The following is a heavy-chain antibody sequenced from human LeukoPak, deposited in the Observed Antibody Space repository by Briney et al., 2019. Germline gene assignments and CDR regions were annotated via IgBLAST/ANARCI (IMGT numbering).Heavy chain of an antibody. J-gene: IGHJ4*02. CDR1: GVSINTCCYY. V-gene: IGHV4-61*01. CDR3: ARGRSYGFDFDS. Sequence: SETLSLTCDVSGVSINTCCYYWTWIRQPPGQGLEWIGYKYYSGSTKYNSSLRSRLTISFDTSKNQFSLRLTSVTAADTAVYYCARGRSYGFDFDSWGPGTLVIVSS. D-gene: IGHD5-18*01. CDR2: KYYSGST.